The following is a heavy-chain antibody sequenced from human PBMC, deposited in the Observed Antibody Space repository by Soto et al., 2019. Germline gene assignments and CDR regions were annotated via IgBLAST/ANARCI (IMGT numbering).Heavy chain of an antibody. CDR2: IYSGGST. V-gene: IGHV3-53*01. J-gene: IGHJ6*02. CDR1: GFTVSSNY. CDR3: ARDRGVVVPAAMGDPEYYYYGMDV. D-gene: IGHD2-2*01. Sequence: GGSLRLSCAASGFTVSSNYMSWVRQAPGKGLEWVSVIYSGGSTYYADSVKGRFTISRDNSKNTLYLQMNSLGAEDTAVYYCARDRGVVVPAAMGDPEYYYYGMDVWGQGTTVTVSS.